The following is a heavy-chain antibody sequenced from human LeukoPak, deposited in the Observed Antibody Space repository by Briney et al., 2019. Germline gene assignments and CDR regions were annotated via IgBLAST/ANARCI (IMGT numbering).Heavy chain of an antibody. CDR2: ISHSGST. J-gene: IGHJ4*02. CDR1: GGSFSGYY. Sequence: SETLSLTCADYGGSFSGYYWSWIRQPPGKGLEWIGEISHSGSTNYNPSLKSRVTISVDTSKNQFSLKLSSVTAADTAVYYCARGTHFDYWGQGTLVTVSS. CDR3: ARGTHFDY. V-gene: IGHV4-34*01.